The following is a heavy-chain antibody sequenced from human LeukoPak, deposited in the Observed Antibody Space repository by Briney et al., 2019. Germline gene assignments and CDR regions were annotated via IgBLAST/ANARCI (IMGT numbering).Heavy chain of an antibody. CDR3: ARGKPYYDSSGYDY. V-gene: IGHV1-69*01. D-gene: IGHD3-22*01. CDR1: GGTFSSYA. J-gene: IGHJ4*02. CDR2: IIPIFGTA. Sequence: SVRVSCKASGGTFSSYAISWVRQAPGQGLEWMGGIIPIFGTANYAQKFQGRVTITADESTSTAYMELSSLRSEDTAVYYCARGKPYYDSSGYDYWGQGTLVTVSS.